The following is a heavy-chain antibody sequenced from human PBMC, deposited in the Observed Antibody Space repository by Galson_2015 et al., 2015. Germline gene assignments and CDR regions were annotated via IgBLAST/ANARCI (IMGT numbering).Heavy chain of an antibody. V-gene: IGHV3-21*01. CDR1: GFTFSSYG. CDR2: ISSSSSYI. CDR3: ARDPGYCSSTGCFPEFDY. J-gene: IGHJ4*02. D-gene: IGHD2-2*01. Sequence: SLRLSCAASGFTFSSYGMHWVRQAPGKGLEWVSSISSSSSYIYYADSVKGRFTISRDNAKNSLYLQINSLRAEDTAVYYCARDPGYCSSTGCFPEFDYWGQGTLVTVSS.